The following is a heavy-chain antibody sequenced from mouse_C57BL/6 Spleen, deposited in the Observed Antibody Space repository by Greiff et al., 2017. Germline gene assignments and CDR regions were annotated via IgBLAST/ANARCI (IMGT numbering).Heavy chain of an antibody. CDR2: INPNNGGT. Sequence: EVQLQQSGPELVKPGASVKIPCKASGYTFTDYNMDWVKQSHGKSLEWIGDINPNNGGTIYNQKFKGKATLTVDKSSNTASLELRSLTSEDTAVYYCARGGPAWFAYWGQGTLVTVSA. J-gene: IGHJ3*01. CDR3: ARGGPAWFAY. V-gene: IGHV1-18*01. CDR1: GYTFTDYN.